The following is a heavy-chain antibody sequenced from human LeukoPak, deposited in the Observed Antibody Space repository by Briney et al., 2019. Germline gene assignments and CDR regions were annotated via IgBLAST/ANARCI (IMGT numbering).Heavy chain of an antibody. Sequence: SGTLSLTCAVSGGFISSNNGWNCLRPPPGKGLEWDGEIYHSGSTNYKPSLESRVNISVDKSKNQLSLKLSAEAAADTAVYGCALKGAYYNSLTGYYKNGLDVWRKGGKVGVSS. J-gene: IGHJ6*04. CDR1: GGFISSNNG. V-gene: IGHV4-4*01. CDR3: ALKGAYYNSLTGYYKNGLDV. D-gene: IGHD3-9*01. CDR2: IYHSGST.